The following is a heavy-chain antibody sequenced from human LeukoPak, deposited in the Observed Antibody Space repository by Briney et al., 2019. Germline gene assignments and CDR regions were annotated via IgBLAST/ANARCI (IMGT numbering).Heavy chain of an antibody. CDR2: INHSGST. CDR3: ARRPSRRYYYDSSGYYYFDY. Sequence: SETLSLTCAVYGGSFSGYYWSWIRQPPGKGLEWIGEINHSGSTNYNPSLKSRATISVDTSKNQFSLKLSSVTAADTAVYYCARRPSRRYYYDSSGYYYFDYWGQGTLVTVSS. V-gene: IGHV4-34*01. CDR1: GGSFSGYY. D-gene: IGHD3-22*01. J-gene: IGHJ4*02.